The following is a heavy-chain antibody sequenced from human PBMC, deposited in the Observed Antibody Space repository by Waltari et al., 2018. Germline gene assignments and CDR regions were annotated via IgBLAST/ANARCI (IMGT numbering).Heavy chain of an antibody. CDR3: ARDTPAPRITGATSVDY. V-gene: IGHV4-38-2*02. Sequence: QVQLQESGPGLVKPSETLSLTCAVSGYSISSGYYCGWIRQPPGKGLGWIGSIYHSGSTFYNPSLKSRVTISVDTSKNQFSLKLSSVTAADTAVYYCARDTPAPRITGATSVDYWGQGTLVTVSS. J-gene: IGHJ4*02. CDR1: GYSISSGYY. CDR2: IYHSGST. D-gene: IGHD1-20*01.